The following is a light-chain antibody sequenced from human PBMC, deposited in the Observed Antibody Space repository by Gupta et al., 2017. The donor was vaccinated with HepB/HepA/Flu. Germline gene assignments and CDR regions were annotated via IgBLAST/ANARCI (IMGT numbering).Light chain of an antibody. V-gene: IGKV3-11*01. CDR1: QSVSSY. CDR2: DAS. J-gene: IGKJ3*01. CDR3: QQRSSFFT. Sequence: IVLPHSPATLSLSPGERATLSCRASQSVSSYLAWYQQKPGQAPRLLIYDASNGATGIPARFSGRGSGTYFTLTISSLEPEYFAVYYCQQRSSFFTFGPGTKVEIK.